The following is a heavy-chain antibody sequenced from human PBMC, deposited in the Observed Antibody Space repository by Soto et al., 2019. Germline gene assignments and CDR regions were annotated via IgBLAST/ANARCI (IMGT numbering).Heavy chain of an antibody. V-gene: IGHV1-8*01. CDR1: GYTFTSYD. CDR2: MNPNSGNT. D-gene: IGHD3-16*02. CDR3: ARITFGGVIAPGGY. J-gene: IGHJ4*02. Sequence: ASVKVSCKASGYTFTSYDINWVRQATGQGLEWMGWMNPNSGNTGYAQKFQGRVTMTRNTSISTAYMELRSLRSDDTAVYYCARITFGGVIAPGGYWGQGTLVTVSS.